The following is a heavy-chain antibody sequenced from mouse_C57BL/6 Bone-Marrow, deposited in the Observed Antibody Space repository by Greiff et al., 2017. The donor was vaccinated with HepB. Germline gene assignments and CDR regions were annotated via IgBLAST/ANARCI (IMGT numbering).Heavy chain of an antibody. J-gene: IGHJ4*01. CDR1: GYTFTSYG. Sequence: VQLQQSGAELARPGASVKLSCKASGYTFTSYGISWVKQRTGQGLEWIGEIYPRSGNTYYNEKFEGKATLTADKSSSTAYMELRSLTSEDSAVYFCARRFRVYYYGRDYWGQGTSVTVSS. D-gene: IGHD3-3*01. CDR2: IYPRSGNT. CDR3: ARRFRVYYYGRDY. V-gene: IGHV1-81*01.